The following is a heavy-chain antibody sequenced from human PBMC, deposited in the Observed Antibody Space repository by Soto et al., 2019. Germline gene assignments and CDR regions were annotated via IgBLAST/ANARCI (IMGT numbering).Heavy chain of an antibody. CDR3: ARKSWGYYYDSSGYYSS. CDR1: GGTFSSYA. J-gene: IGHJ5*02. CDR2: IIPIFGTA. D-gene: IGHD3-22*01. V-gene: IGHV1-69*01. Sequence: QVQLVQSGAEVKKPGSSVKVSCKASGGTFSSYAISWVRQAPGQGLAWMGGIIPIFGTANYAQKFQGRVTITADESTSTAYMELRRLRSEDTAVYYCARKSWGYYYDSSGYYSSWGQGTLGTVSS.